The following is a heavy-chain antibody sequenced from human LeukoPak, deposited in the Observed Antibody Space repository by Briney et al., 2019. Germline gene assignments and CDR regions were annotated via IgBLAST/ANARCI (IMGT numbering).Heavy chain of an antibody. J-gene: IGHJ4*02. V-gene: IGHV3-21*01. CDR2: ISSSSSYI. Sequence: PGGSLRLSCAASGFTFSSYSMNWVRQAPGKGLEWVSSISSSSSYIYYADSVKGRFTISRDNAKNSLYLQMNSLRAEDTAVYYCARDPKIETGFDYWGQGTLSPSPQ. D-gene: IGHD5-24*01. CDR1: GFTFSSYS. CDR3: ARDPKIETGFDY.